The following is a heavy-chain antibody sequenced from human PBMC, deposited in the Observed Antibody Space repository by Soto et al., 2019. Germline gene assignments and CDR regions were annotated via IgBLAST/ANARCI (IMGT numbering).Heavy chain of an antibody. D-gene: IGHD3-16*01. Sequence: GALVKVSCKASGYTFTSYDINWVRQATGQGLEWMGWMNPNSGNTSYAQKCQGRVTMTRNTAISTAYMELGSQRSEDTAVYYCARGKRGLGYWGKGTLVTVSS. CDR2: MNPNSGNT. CDR1: GYTFTSYD. V-gene: IGHV1-8*01. CDR3: ARGKRGLGY. J-gene: IGHJ4*02.